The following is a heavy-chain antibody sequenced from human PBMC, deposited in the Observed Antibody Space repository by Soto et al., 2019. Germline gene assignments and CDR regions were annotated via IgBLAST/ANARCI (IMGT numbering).Heavy chain of an antibody. CDR2: INQSGST. CDR1: GGSFSGHY. Sequence: QVQLQQWGAGLLKPSETLSLTCAVYGGSFSGHYWTWIRQSPGKGLEWIGEINQSGSTNYNPSLRSRVTMSVDTSKKQFSLKLNSVTAADTAIYYCAVGINWFDPWGQGTLVTVSS. J-gene: IGHJ5*02. V-gene: IGHV4-34*01. CDR3: AVGINWFDP.